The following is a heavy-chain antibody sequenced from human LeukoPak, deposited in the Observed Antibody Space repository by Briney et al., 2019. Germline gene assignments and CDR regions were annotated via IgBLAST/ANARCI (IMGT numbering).Heavy chain of an antibody. CDR2: INHSGST. Sequence: SETLSLTCAVYGGSFSCYYWSWIRQPPGKGLDWIGEINHSGSTNYTPSLKRRVTIPVDTSKNQFSLKLSSVTAADTAVYYCARGRITMFRGRYYYMDVWRKRTTVTDCS. J-gene: IGHJ6*03. CDR1: GGSFSCYY. V-gene: IGHV4-34*01. CDR3: ARGRITMFRGRYYYMDV. D-gene: IGHD3-10*01.